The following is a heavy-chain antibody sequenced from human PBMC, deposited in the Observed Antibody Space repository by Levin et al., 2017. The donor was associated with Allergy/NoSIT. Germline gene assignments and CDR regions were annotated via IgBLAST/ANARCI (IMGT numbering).Heavy chain of an antibody. J-gene: IGHJ4*02. CDR1: GLTFSSYA. CDR2: ISGSGGST. CDR3: AKLSMIVVVIFDY. V-gene: IGHV3-23*01. D-gene: IGHD3-22*01. Sequence: QTGGSLRLSCAASGLTFSSYAMSWVRQAPGKGLEWVSAISGSGGSTYYADSVKGRFTISRDNSKNTLYLQMNSLRAEDTAVYYCAKLSMIVVVIFDYWGQGTLVTVSS.